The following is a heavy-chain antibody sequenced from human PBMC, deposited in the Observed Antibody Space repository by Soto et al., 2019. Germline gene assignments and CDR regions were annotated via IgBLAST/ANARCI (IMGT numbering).Heavy chain of an antibody. CDR3: ARGGYSDILTHIEYVYFLDS. CDR2: VSHDGANK. Sequence: GGSLRLSCAPSGFIFNTYTMHWVRQAPGKGLEWVAVVSHDGANKYYADSVQGRFTISRDNSDHKLFLQMNSLRAEDTAVYFCARGGYSDILTHIEYVYFLDSWGQGTMVTVSS. D-gene: IGHD3-9*01. CDR1: GFIFNTYT. V-gene: IGHV3-30-3*01. J-gene: IGHJ4*02.